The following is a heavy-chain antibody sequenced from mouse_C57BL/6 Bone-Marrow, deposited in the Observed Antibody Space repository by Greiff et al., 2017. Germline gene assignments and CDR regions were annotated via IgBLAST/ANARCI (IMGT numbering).Heavy chain of an antibody. V-gene: IGHV3-6*01. J-gene: IGHJ1*03. CDR3: ARSPFITTVVATYWYFDV. CDR2: ISYDGSN. Sequence: VQLKQSGPGLVKPSQSLSLTCSVTGYSITSGYYWNWIRQFPGNKLEWMGYISYDGSNNYNPSLKNRISITRDTSKNQFFLKLNSVTTEDTATYYCARSPFITTVVATYWYFDVWGTGTTVTVSS. D-gene: IGHD1-1*01. CDR1: GYSITSGYY.